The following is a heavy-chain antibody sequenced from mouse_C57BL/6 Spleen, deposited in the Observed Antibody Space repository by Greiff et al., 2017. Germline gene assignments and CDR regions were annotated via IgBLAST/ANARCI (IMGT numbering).Heavy chain of an antibody. Sequence: EVKLVESGPGLVKPSQSLSLTCSVTGYSITSGYYWNWIRQFPGNKLEWMGYISYDGSNNYNPSLKNRISITRDTSKNQFFLKVNSVTTEDTATYYCARDGNFGAMDYWGQGTSVTVSS. J-gene: IGHJ4*01. CDR2: ISYDGSN. CDR1: GYSITSGYY. D-gene: IGHD2-1*01. V-gene: IGHV3-6*01. CDR3: ARDGNFGAMDY.